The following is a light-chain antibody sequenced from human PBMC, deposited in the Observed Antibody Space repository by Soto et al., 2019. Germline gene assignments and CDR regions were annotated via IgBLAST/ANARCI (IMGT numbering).Light chain of an antibody. CDR2: GAS. CDR3: QQYGSSPYT. Sequence: EIVLTQSPGTLSLSPGERTPLSCRASQSVSLNYLAWYQQKPGQTPRLLIYGASNRATGIPDRFSAGGSGTDFTLTITRLEPEDFAVYYCQQYGSSPYTFGQGTKLEIK. J-gene: IGKJ2*01. CDR1: QSVSLNY. V-gene: IGKV3-20*01.